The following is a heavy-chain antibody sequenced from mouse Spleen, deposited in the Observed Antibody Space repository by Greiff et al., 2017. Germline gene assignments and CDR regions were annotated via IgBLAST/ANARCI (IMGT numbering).Heavy chain of an antibody. CDR1: GYAFSSSW. CDR3: GRGGVEGGFAY. J-gene: IGHJ3*01. V-gene: IGHV1-82*01. CDR2: IYPGDGDT. D-gene: IGHD1-1*01. Sequence: VQLVESGPELVKPGASVKISCKASGYAFSSSWMNWVKQRPGKGLEWIGRIYPGDGDTNYNGKFKGKATLTADKSSSTAYMQLSSLTSEDSAVYFCGRGGVEGGFAYWGQGTLVTVSA.